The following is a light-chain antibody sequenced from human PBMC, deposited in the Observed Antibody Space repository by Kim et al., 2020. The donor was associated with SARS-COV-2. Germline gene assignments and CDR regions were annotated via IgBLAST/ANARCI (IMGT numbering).Light chain of an antibody. V-gene: IGKV1-39*01. Sequence: DIQMTQSPSSLAASVGDRVTITCRASQSINAYLNWYQQKPGKAPKLLIYAASTLQSGVPSRFSGSGSGTDFTLTINSLQTEAFATYYCQQSHTAPLLTFGGGTKVDIK. CDR1: QSINAY. CDR3: QQSHTAPLLT. CDR2: AAS. J-gene: IGKJ4*01.